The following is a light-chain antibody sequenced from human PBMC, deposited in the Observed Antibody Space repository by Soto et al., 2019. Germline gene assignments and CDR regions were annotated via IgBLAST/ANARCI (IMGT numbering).Light chain of an antibody. J-gene: IGKJ1*01. V-gene: IGKV3-20*01. Sequence: EFVLTQSPGTLSLSPGERATLSCRASQTVRNNYLAWYQQKPGQAPRLLIYDASSRATGIPDRFSGSGSGTDFTLTINRLELEDFAVYYCQQYGSSPPTFGQGTKVDIK. CDR1: QTVRNNY. CDR3: QQYGSSPPT. CDR2: DAS.